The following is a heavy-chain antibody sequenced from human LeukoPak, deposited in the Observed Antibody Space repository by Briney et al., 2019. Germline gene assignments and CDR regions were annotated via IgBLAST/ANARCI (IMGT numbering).Heavy chain of an antibody. V-gene: IGHV3-23*01. J-gene: IGHJ4*02. D-gene: IGHD3-10*01. Sequence: PGGSLRLSCAASGFTFGSYAMSWVRQAPGKGLEWDSAISGSGSTTYYADSVKGRFTISRDNSKNTLYLQMNSLRAEDTAVYYCAKVTGSGIWGQGTLVIVSS. CDR3: AKVTGSGI. CDR2: ISGSGSTT. CDR1: GFTFGSYA.